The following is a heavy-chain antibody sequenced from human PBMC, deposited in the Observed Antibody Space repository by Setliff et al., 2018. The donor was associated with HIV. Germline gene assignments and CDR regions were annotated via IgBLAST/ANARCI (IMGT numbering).Heavy chain of an antibody. V-gene: IGHV4-61*02. J-gene: IGHJ4*02. CDR3: ARVGYHGSGRYSFDY. CDR1: GGSISSRSYY. CDR2: IYSNGNT. Sequence: ASETLSLTCTVSGGSISSRSYYWSWLRQPAGKGLEWIGRIYSNGNTDYNPSLKSRVTISEDTSKNQFSLKVNSVTAAETAVYYCARVGYHGSGRYSFDYWGQGTLVTVSS. D-gene: IGHD3-10*01.